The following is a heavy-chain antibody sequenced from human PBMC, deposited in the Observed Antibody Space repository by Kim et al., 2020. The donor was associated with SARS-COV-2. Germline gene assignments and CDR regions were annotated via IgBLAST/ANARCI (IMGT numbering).Heavy chain of an antibody. V-gene: IGHV1-3*01. CDR3: ARDSAMSYYGSGSYYKGYYYCGMDV. D-gene: IGHD3-10*01. CDR1: GYTFTSYA. CDR2: INAGNGNT. Sequence: ASVKVSCKASGYTFTSYAMHWVRQAPGQRLEWMGWINAGNGNTKYSQKFQGRVTITRDTSASTAYMELSSLRSEDTAVYYCARDSAMSYYGSGSYYKGYYYCGMDVWGQGTTVTVSS. J-gene: IGHJ6*02.